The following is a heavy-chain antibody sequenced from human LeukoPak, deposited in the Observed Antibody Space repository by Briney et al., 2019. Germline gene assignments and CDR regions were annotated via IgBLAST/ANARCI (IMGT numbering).Heavy chain of an antibody. Sequence: GRSLRLSCAASGFTISSYAMHWVRQPPGKGLEWVAVISYDGSNNYYADSVKGRFTISRDNSKITLYLQMNSLRAEDTAVYYCARDQEYDILTGYPGPYYYYYGMDVWGQGTTVTVSS. V-gene: IGHV3-30*04. CDR3: ARDQEYDILTGYPGPYYYYYGMDV. D-gene: IGHD3-9*01. CDR1: GFTISSYA. J-gene: IGHJ6*02. CDR2: ISYDGSNN.